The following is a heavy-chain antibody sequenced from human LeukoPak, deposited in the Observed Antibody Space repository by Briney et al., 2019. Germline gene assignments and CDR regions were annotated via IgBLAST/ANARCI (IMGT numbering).Heavy chain of an antibody. CDR2: IYYSGST. CDR1: GGSISSSSYY. V-gene: IGHV4-39*01. J-gene: IGHJ4*02. D-gene: IGHD2-15*01. CDR3: ARRSCSGGRCYYAY. Sequence: PSETLSLTCTVSGGSISSSSYYWGSIRQPPGKGLEWIGSIYYSGSTYYNPSLKSRVTISVDTSKNQLSLKLSSVTAADTAVYYCARRSCSGGRCYYAYWGQGTLVIVSS.